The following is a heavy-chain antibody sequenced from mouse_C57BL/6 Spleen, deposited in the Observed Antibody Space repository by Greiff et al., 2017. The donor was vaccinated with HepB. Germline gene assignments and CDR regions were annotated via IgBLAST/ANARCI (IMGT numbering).Heavy chain of an antibody. D-gene: IGHD1-1*01. CDR1: GYTFTDYN. CDR3: ARPNYYGSSLYYFDY. CDR2: INPNNGGT. Sequence: EVQLQQSGPELVKPGASVKIPCKASGYTFTDYNMDWVKQSHGKSLEWIGDINPNNGGTIYNQKFKGKATLTVDKSSSTAYIELRSLTSEDPAVYYCARPNYYGSSLYYFDYWGQGTTLTVSS. V-gene: IGHV1-18*01. J-gene: IGHJ2*01.